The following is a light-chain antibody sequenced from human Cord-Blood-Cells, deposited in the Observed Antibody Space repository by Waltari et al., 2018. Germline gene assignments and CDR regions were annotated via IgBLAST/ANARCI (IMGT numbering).Light chain of an antibody. CDR1: QDISNY. CDR2: DAS. J-gene: IGKJ4*01. Sequence: DIQMTQSPSSLSASVGDRVTITCQASQDISNYLNWYHQKPGKAPKHLIYDASNLETWVPSRFSGSGSGTDFTFTISSLQPEDIATYYCQQYDNLPLTFGGGTKVEIK. V-gene: IGKV1-33*01. CDR3: QQYDNLPLT.